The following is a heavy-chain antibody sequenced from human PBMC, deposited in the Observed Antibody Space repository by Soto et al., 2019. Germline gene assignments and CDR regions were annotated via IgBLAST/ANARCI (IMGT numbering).Heavy chain of an antibody. CDR1: GGSISSYY. V-gene: IGHV4-59*01. CDR3: EGEAGIRDLSPYYGLDV. J-gene: IGHJ6*02. Sequence: PSETLSLTCTVSGGSISSYYWSWIRQPPGKGLEWIGYIYYSGSTNYNPSLKSRVTISVDTSKNQFSLKLSSVTAADTSVYFFEGEAGIRDLSPYYGLDVWGQGTTVTVSS. D-gene: IGHD3-9*01. CDR2: IYYSGST.